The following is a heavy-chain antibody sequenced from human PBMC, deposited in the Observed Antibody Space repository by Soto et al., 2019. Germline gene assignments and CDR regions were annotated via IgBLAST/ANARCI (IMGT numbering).Heavy chain of an antibody. V-gene: IGHV1-69*08. CDR3: ARDQVYCSDTSCPDFDY. CDR2: VITNLGVT. J-gene: IGHJ4*02. D-gene: IGHD2-15*01. Sequence: QVQLVQSGAEVKKPGSSVKVSCKASGGTLSSYTFSWVRQAPGQGLEWMGRVITNLGVTNYEKKFQGRFTIVVDTSTSTAYMELNSLRYADTAVYYCARDQVYCSDTSCPDFDYWGQGTMVTVSS. CDR1: GGTLSSYT.